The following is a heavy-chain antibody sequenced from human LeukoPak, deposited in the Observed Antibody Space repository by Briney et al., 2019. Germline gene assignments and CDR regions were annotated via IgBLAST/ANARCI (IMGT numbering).Heavy chain of an antibody. Sequence: GGSLRLSCAASGFIFNNYGLVWVRQAPGKGLEGVSAISNDGGGTTYADFVKGRFSVSGDNSKNTLFLQMNSLRAEDTALYYCAKGSSGYFFDLWGQGTLVTVSS. J-gene: IGHJ4*02. V-gene: IGHV3-23*01. CDR1: GFIFNNYG. D-gene: IGHD3-22*01. CDR2: ISNDGGGT. CDR3: AKGSSGYFFDL.